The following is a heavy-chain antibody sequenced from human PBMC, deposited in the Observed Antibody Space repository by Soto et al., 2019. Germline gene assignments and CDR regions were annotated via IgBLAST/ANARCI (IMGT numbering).Heavy chain of an antibody. V-gene: IGHV3-33*01. J-gene: IGHJ4*02. CDR1: GFTFSSYG. CDR3: ARDSGGGLGPAGAPSPTDY. D-gene: IGHD2-2*01. Sequence: QVQLVESGGGVVQPGRSLRLSCAASGFTFSSYGMHWVRQAPGKGLEWVAVIWYDGSNKYYADSVKGRFTISRDNSKNTLDLQMNSLRAEDTAGYLCARDSGGGLGPAGAPSPTDYWGQGTLVTVSS. CDR2: IWYDGSNK.